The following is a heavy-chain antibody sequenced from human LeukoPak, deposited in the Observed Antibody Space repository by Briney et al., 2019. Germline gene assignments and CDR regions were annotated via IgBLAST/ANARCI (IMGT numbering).Heavy chain of an antibody. CDR1: GFTFSNYA. D-gene: IGHD1-26*01. CDR3: ARDRVPRATRGTFDY. Sequence: GGSLRLSCAASGFTFSNYAMHWVRQAPGKGLEWVAAISSSSDYIYYADSMRGRFTISRDNAKNSLYLQMHSLRVEDTALYYCARDRVPRATRGTFDYWGQGTPVIVSS. CDR2: ISSSSDYI. J-gene: IGHJ4*02. V-gene: IGHV3-21*01.